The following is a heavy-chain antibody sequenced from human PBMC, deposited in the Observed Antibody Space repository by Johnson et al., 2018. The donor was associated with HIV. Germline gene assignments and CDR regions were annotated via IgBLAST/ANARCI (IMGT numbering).Heavy chain of an antibody. CDR3: TTKPYSSSWYGAFDI. J-gene: IGHJ3*02. Sequence: VQLVESGGGLIQPGGSLRLSCAASGFTVSSNYMSWVRQAPGKGLEWVSVIYSGGSTYYADSVKGRFTVSRDNSKNTLYLQMNSLRAEDTAGYYCTTKPYSSSWYGAFDIWGQGTMVTVSS. CDR2: IYSGGST. CDR1: GFTVSSNY. V-gene: IGHV3-53*01. D-gene: IGHD6-13*01.